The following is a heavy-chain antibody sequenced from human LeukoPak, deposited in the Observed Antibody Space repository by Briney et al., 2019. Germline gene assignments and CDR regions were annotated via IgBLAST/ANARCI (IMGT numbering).Heavy chain of an antibody. CDR3: ARDDNWGYYYYMDV. CDR1: GFTFSSYW. CDR2: IKQDGSEK. D-gene: IGHD1-1*01. J-gene: IGHJ6*03. Sequence: PGGSLRLSCAASGFTFSSYWMSWVRQAPGKGLEWVANIKQDGSEKYYVDSVKGRFTISRDNAKNSLYLQMNSLRAEDTAVYYCARDDNWGYYYYMDVWGKGTTVTVSS. V-gene: IGHV3-7*01.